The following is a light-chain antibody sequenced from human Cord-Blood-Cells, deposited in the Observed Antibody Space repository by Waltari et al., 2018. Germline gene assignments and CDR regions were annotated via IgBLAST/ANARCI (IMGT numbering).Light chain of an antibody. J-gene: IGLJ3*02. CDR1: SSDVGSYNL. CDR3: CSYAGSSTWV. Sequence: QSALTQPASVSGSPGQSITISCTGTSSDVGSYNLVSWYQQHQGKAPKLMIYEGSKRPSGGSNRISGSKSGNTASLTISGLQAEDEADYYCCSYAGSSTWVVGGGTKLTVL. CDR2: EGS. V-gene: IGLV2-23*01.